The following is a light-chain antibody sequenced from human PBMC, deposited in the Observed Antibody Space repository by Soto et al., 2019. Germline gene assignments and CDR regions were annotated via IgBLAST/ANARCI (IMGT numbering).Light chain of an antibody. CDR3: QQYGRSPT. CDR1: QSVSSNY. Sequence: EIVMTQSPATLSVSPGERATLSCRASQSVSSNYLAWYQQKLGQAPRLLIYDASRRAAGIADRFSGSGSGTVITLTISRLEPDDFVVYYCQQYGRSPTFGQGTKVDIK. J-gene: IGKJ1*01. CDR2: DAS. V-gene: IGKV3-20*01.